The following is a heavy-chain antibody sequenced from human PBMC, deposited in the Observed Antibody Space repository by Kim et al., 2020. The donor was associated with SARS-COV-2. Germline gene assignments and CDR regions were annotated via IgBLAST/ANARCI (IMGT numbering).Heavy chain of an antibody. V-gene: IGHV4-34*01. CDR3: ARGLDY. CDR1: GGSFSGYY. CDR2: INHSGST. Sequence: SETLSLTCAVYGGSFSGYYWSWIRQPPGKGLEWIGEINHSGSTNYNPSLKSRVTISVDTSKNQFSLKLSSVTAADTAVYYCARGLDYWGQGTLVTVSS. J-gene: IGHJ4*02.